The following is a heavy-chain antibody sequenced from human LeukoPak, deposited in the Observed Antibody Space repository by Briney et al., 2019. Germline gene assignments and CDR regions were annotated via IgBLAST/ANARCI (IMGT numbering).Heavy chain of an antibody. Sequence: GGSLRLSCAASGFTFSSYAMSWVRQAPGKGLEWVSAISGSGGSTYYADSVKGRFTISRDNSENTLYLQMNSLRAEDTAVYYCAKDLHITMIVVVISFDYWGQGTLVTVSS. CDR2: ISGSGGST. CDR3: AKDLHITMIVVVISFDY. D-gene: IGHD3-22*01. CDR1: GFTFSSYA. V-gene: IGHV3-23*01. J-gene: IGHJ4*02.